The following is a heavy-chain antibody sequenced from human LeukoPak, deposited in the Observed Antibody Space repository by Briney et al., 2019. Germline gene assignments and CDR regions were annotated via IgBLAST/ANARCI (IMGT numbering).Heavy chain of an antibody. J-gene: IGHJ6*02. CDR2: VYYTGST. CDR3: ARDRYGDHYCYYGMDV. D-gene: IGHD4-17*01. Sequence: SETLSLTCTVSGGSISSYYWSWIRQPPGKGLEWIGYVYYTGSTNYNPSLKSRVTISVDTSKNQFSLKLSSVTATDTAVYYCARDRYGDHYCYYGMDVWGQGTTVTVSS. V-gene: IGHV4-59*01. CDR1: GGSISSYY.